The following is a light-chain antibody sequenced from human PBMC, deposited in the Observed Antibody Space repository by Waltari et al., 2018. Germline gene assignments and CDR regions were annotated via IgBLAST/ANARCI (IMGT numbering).Light chain of an antibody. V-gene: IGKV1-39*01. CDR1: QTIYNY. CDR2: LAS. CDR3: QQSYSTPGT. Sequence: IQITRSQSSLSASVGDRVTITCRASQTIYNYLNWNQQKPGKAPKLLISLASTVQTGVPSRFSASGSGADFTHSISRLRPEDFGTYYCQQSYSTPGTFGQGTTVEIK. J-gene: IGKJ1*01.